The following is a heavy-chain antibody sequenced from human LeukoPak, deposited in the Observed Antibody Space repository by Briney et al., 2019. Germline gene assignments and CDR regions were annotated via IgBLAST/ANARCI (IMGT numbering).Heavy chain of an antibody. CDR2: IYTSGST. CDR3: ARHGNFWSGYYTVPFDY. J-gene: IGHJ4*02. D-gene: IGHD3-3*01. V-gene: IGHV4-4*07. CDR1: GGSISSYY. Sequence: SETLSLTCTVSGGSISSYYWSWIRQPAGKGLEWIGRIYTSGSTNYNPSLKSRVTMSVDTSKNQFSLKLSSVTAADTAVYYCARHGNFWSGYYTVPFDYWGQGTLVTVSS.